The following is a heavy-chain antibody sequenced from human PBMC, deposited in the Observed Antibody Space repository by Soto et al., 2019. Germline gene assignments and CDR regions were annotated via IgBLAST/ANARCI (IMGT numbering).Heavy chain of an antibody. Sequence: PSETLSLTCTVSGGAIISGGYYLICIRQHPGKGLEWIGYIYYSGSTYYNPSLKSRVTISVDTSKNQFSLKLSSVTAADTAVYYCARGYFDWFNWFDPWGQGTLVTVSS. CDR2: IYYSGST. CDR1: GGAIISGGYY. J-gene: IGHJ5*02. V-gene: IGHV4-31*03. D-gene: IGHD3-9*01. CDR3: ARGYFDWFNWFDP.